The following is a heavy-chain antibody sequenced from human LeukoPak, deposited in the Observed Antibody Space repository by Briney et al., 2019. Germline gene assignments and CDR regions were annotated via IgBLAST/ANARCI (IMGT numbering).Heavy chain of an antibody. CDR3: ARDHCSPGTCLGGH. D-gene: IGHD2-15*01. V-gene: IGHV1-69*04. CDR1: GYTFIPYT. Sequence: GASVKVSCKASGYTFIPYTFSWVRQAPGQGLEWIGRIIPSLDVANYAQKFQGRVTLSVDRDTATTYMEVTSLRSEDTAIYYCARDHCSPGTCLGGHWGQGTLVTVSS. CDR2: IIPSLDVA. J-gene: IGHJ4*02.